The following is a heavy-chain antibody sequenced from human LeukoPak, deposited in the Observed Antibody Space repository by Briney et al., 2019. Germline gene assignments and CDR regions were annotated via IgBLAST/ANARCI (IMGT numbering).Heavy chain of an antibody. CDR2: IYPGDSDT. J-gene: IGHJ5*02. Sequence: GEPLKISCKSSGYSFTSYWIGWVRQMPGKGLEWMGIIYPGDSDTRYSPSFQGQVTISADKSISTAYLQWSSLKASDTAMYYCARGLSWYIGKEYNWFDPWGQGTLVTVSS. CDR1: GYSFTSYW. D-gene: IGHD6-13*01. V-gene: IGHV5-51*01. CDR3: ARGLSWYIGKEYNWFDP.